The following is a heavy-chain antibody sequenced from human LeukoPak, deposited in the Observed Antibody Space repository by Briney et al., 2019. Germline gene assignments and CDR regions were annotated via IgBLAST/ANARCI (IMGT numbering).Heavy chain of an antibody. CDR2: IKQDGSEK. CDR1: GFTFSSYW. V-gene: IGHV3-7*01. J-gene: IGHJ4*02. Sequence: GGSLRLSCAASGFTFSSYWMSWVRQAPGKGLEWVANIKQDGSEKYYVDSVKGRFTISRDNAKNPLYLQMNSLRAEDTAVYYCASVKITMVQGVISFDYWGQGTLVTVSS. CDR3: ASVKITMVQGVISFDY. D-gene: IGHD3-10*01.